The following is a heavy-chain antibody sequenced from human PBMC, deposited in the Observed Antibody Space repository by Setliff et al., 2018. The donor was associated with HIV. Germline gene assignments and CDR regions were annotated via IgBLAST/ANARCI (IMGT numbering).Heavy chain of an antibody. D-gene: IGHD3-10*01. CDR3: ARGAHPGSAEDYYYYYMDV. CDR1: GYTFTSYY. Sequence: ASVKVSCKASGYTFTSYYMHWVRQAPRHGLEWMGIINPSGGDTEYAQKFQDRVTMTTDTSTSTVYMELSSLRSEDTAMYYCARGAHPGSAEDYYYYYMDVWGKGTTVTVSS. J-gene: IGHJ6*03. V-gene: IGHV1-46*01. CDR2: INPSGGDT.